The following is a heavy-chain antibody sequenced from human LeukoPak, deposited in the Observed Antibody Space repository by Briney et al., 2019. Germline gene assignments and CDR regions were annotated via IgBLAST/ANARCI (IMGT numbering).Heavy chain of an antibody. CDR3: ARTRRSLRFLEWFDDAFDI. Sequence: ASVKVSCKASGYTFTGYYMHWVRQAPGQGLEWMGWINPNSGGTNYAQKFQGRVTMTRDTSISTAYMELSRLRSDDTAVYYCARTRRSLRFLEWFDDAFDIWGQGTMVTVSS. CDR1: GYTFTGYY. V-gene: IGHV1-2*02. J-gene: IGHJ3*02. CDR2: INPNSGGT. D-gene: IGHD3-3*01.